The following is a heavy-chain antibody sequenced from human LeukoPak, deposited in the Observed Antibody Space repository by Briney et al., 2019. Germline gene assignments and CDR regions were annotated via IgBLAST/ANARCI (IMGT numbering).Heavy chain of an antibody. J-gene: IGHJ4*02. D-gene: IGHD5-24*01. V-gene: IGHV3-66*01. CDR1: GFTVSSNY. Sequence: GGSLRLSCAASGFTVSSNYMSWVRQAPGKGLEWVSIIYSGGGTYYADSVKGRFTISRDNSKNTLYLQMNSLRAEDTAVYYCARGDGYNFFDYWGQGTLVTVSS. CDR3: ARGDGYNFFDY. CDR2: IYSGGGT.